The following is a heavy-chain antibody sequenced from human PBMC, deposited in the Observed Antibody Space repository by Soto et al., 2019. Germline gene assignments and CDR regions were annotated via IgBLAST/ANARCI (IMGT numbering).Heavy chain of an antibody. Sequence: SETLSLTCSFPGDSVTSHYLTWIRQSPEKELEWISYMHYTGVSHYNPSLKSRVTISVDTSKNQFSLKLSSVTAADTAVYYFARGRGEYSSLSRGLSYFDYWGQGTLVTVSS. D-gene: IGHD6-6*01. J-gene: IGHJ4*02. CDR3: ARGRGEYSSLSRGLSYFDY. V-gene: IGHV4-59*02. CDR2: MHYTGVS. CDR1: GDSVTSHY.